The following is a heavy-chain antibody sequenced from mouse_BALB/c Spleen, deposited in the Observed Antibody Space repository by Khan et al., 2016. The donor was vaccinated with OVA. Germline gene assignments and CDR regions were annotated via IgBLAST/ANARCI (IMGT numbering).Heavy chain of an antibody. CDR3: ARVYGGDFDY. J-gene: IGHJ2*01. CDR1: GYSIASDYA. Sequence: EVQLQESGPGLVKPSQSLSLTCTVTGYSIASDYAWNWIRQFPGNKLDWMGFISYSGNTNYNPSLKSRISITRDTSKNQFFLQLNSVTSEDTATYYCARVYGGDFDYWGQGTILTVSS. CDR2: ISYSGNT. D-gene: IGHD1-1*01. V-gene: IGHV3-2*02.